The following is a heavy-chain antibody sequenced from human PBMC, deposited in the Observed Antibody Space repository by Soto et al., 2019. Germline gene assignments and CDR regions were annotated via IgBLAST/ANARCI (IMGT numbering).Heavy chain of an antibody. CDR2: IIPIFGTA. J-gene: IGHJ6*02. D-gene: IGHD3-10*01. CDR3: ALVMAYYYGSGRDSYGMDV. CDR1: GGTLSSYA. V-gene: IGHV1-69*13. Sequence: SVKVSCKASGGTLSSYAISWVLQAPGQGLEWMGGIIPIFGTANYAQKFQGRVTITADESTSTAYMELSSLRSEDTAVYYCALVMAYYYGSGRDSYGMDVWGQGTTVTVSS.